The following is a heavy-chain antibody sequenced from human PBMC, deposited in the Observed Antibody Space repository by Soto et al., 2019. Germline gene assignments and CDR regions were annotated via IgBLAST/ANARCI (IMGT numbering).Heavy chain of an antibody. Sequence: PSQTLSLTCAISGDSVSGDSAAWNWIRQSPSRGLEWLGRTYYRSKWYNDYAVSVKSRITINPDTSKNQFSLQLNSVTPEDTAVYYCARVRIAVAGRFHYGMDVWGQGTTVTVSS. CDR2: TYYRSKWYN. CDR3: ARVRIAVAGRFHYGMDV. V-gene: IGHV6-1*01. J-gene: IGHJ6*02. CDR1: GDSVSGDSAA. D-gene: IGHD6-19*01.